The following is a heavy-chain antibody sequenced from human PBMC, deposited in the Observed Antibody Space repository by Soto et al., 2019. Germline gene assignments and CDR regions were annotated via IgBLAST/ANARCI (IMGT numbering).Heavy chain of an antibody. CDR3: AREEATAYIDY. V-gene: IGHV4-31*03. Sequence: SETLSLTCTVSGGSISSGGYYWSWIRQHPGKGLEWIGYIYYSGSTYYNPSLKSRVTISVDTSKNQFSLKLSSVTAADTAVYYCAREEATAYIDYWGQGTLVTVSS. D-gene: IGHD2-21*01. J-gene: IGHJ4*02. CDR2: IYYSGST. CDR1: GGSISSGGYY.